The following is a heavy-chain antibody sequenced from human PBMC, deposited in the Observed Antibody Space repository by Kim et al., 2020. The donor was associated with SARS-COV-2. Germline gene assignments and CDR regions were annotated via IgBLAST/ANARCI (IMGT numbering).Heavy chain of an antibody. Sequence: GGSLRLSCAASGFTFSSYAMHWVRQAPGKGLEWVAVISYDGSNKYYADSVKGRFTISRDNSKNTLYLQMNSLRAEDTAVYYCARELEVVPAAISYYYYGMDVWGQGTTVTVSS. J-gene: IGHJ6*02. CDR1: GFTFSSYA. V-gene: IGHV3-30*04. CDR2: ISYDGSNK. CDR3: ARELEVVPAAISYYYYGMDV. D-gene: IGHD2-2*01.